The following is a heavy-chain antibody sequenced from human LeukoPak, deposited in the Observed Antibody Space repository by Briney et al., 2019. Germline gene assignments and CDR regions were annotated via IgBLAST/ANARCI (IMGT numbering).Heavy chain of an antibody. V-gene: IGHV1-8*02. Sequence: GASVKVSCKASGYTFTSYAMNWVRQAPGQGLEWMGWMKPSGNTGYAQKFQGRVTMTRDPSISTAYMELSSLRSEDTAVYYCARMIYYDTSGLNWFDPWGQGTLVTVSS. CDR3: ARMIYYDTSGLNWFDP. CDR1: GYTFTSYA. J-gene: IGHJ5*02. CDR2: MKPSGNT. D-gene: IGHD3-22*01.